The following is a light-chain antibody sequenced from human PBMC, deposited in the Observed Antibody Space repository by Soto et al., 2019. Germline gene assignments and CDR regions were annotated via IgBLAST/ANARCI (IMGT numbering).Light chain of an antibody. CDR1: NSNIGNNY. CDR3: ATWDSSLSAQV. Sequence: QSVLTQPPSVSAAPGQKVTISCSGGNSNIGNNYVSWYQHLPGTAPKLLIYDNNQRPSGIPDRFSGSKTGTSATLGITGLQIGDEADYYCATWDSSLSAQVFGGGTKLTVL. J-gene: IGLJ3*02. V-gene: IGLV1-51*01. CDR2: DNN.